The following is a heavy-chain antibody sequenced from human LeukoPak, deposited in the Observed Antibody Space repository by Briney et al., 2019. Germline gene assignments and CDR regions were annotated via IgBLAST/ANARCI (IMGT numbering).Heavy chain of an antibody. CDR1: GGTFSSYA. D-gene: IGHD4-23*01. Sequence: GASVKVSCKASGGTFSSYAISWVRQAPGQGLEWMGGIIPIFGTENYAQKFQGRVTITADESTSTAYMELSSLRSEDTAVYYCASTYGGNSLYFQHWGQGTLVTVSS. CDR2: IIPIFGTE. J-gene: IGHJ1*01. V-gene: IGHV1-69*13. CDR3: ASTYGGNSLYFQH.